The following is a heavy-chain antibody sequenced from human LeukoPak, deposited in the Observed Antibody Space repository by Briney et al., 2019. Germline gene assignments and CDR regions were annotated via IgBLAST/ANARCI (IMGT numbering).Heavy chain of an antibody. Sequence: SETLSLTCTVSGDSISRTNFYWGWIRQPPGKGLEWIGSIYYSGTTNYNPSLKSRVTISVDTSKNQFSLKLSSVTAADTAVYYCASSLFVTYYYGSGSYYTPPLYFDYWGQGTLVTVSS. CDR2: IYYSGTT. CDR1: GDSISRTNFY. CDR3: ASSLFVTYYYGSGSYYTPPLYFDY. V-gene: IGHV4-39*01. D-gene: IGHD3-10*01. J-gene: IGHJ4*02.